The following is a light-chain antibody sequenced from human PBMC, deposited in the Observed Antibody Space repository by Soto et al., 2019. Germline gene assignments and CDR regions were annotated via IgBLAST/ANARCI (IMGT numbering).Light chain of an antibody. CDR3: MQALQTPPWT. Sequence: DIVMTQSPLSLSVTPGEPASISCRSSQSLLHGNGYNYLDWFLQKPGQSPQLLIYLGSNRASGVPDRFSGSGSGTDFTLKISRVEAEDVGVYYCMQALQTPPWTFGQGTKVEIK. CDR2: LGS. V-gene: IGKV2-28*01. CDR1: QSLLHGNGYNY. J-gene: IGKJ1*01.